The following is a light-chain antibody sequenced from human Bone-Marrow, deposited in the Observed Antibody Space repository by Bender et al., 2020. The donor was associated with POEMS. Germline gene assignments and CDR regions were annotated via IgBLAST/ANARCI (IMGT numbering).Light chain of an antibody. V-gene: IGLV1-40*01. CDR1: SSNTGSGYD. CDR3: QAWDSRIVL. CDR2: GYN. J-gene: IGLJ2*01. Sequence: QSVLTQPPSVSGAPGQRVTISCTGSSSNTGSGYDINWYQHLPGTAPKLLIYGYNNRPSGVPDRFSGSNSGNTATLTISGTQALDEADYYCQAWDSRIVLFGGGTKLTVL.